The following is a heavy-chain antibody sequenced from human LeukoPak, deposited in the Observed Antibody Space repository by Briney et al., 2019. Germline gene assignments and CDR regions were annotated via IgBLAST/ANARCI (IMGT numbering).Heavy chain of an antibody. CDR3: ARGLSTCDY. V-gene: IGHV3-48*02. D-gene: IGHD3-10*01. J-gene: IGHJ4*02. Sequence: GGSLRLSCAASGFSFSTYTMNWVRQAPGKGLDWVSYISSSSSTIYCADSVKGRFTISRDNANNSLYLQMNSLRDEDTAVYYCARGLSTCDYWGQGTLVTVSS. CDR1: GFSFSTYT. CDR2: ISSSSSTI.